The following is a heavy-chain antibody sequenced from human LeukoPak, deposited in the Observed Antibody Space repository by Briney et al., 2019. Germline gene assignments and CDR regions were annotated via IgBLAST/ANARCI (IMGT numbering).Heavy chain of an antibody. CDR1: GFTFSDYY. Sequence: GSLRLSCAASGFTFSDYYMSWIRQAPGKGLEWVSYISSSGSTIYYADSVKGRFTISRDNAKNSLYLQMNSLKIEDTAVYYCTTVATVTTQALDYWGQGALVTVSS. D-gene: IGHD4-17*01. J-gene: IGHJ4*02. CDR3: TTVATVTTQALDY. V-gene: IGHV3-11*01. CDR2: ISSSGSTI.